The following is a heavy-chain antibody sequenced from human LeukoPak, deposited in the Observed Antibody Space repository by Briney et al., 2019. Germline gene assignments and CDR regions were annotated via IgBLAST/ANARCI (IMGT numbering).Heavy chain of an antibody. V-gene: IGHV3-53*01. J-gene: IGHJ4*02. CDR2: IYSGGST. D-gene: IGHD6-19*01. Sequence: GGSLRLSCAASGFTVSSNYMSWVRQAPGKGLEWVSVIYSGGSTYYADSEKGRFTISRDNSKNTLYLQMNSLRAEDTAVYYCSASNIAVAGTFDYWGQGTLVTVSS. CDR1: GFTVSSNY. CDR3: SASNIAVAGTFDY.